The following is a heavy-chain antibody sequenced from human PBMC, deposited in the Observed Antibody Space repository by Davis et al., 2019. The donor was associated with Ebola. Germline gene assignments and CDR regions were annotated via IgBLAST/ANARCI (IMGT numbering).Heavy chain of an antibody. CDR3: ARDMYYYDSSGYHRGAFDI. CDR2: IYYSGST. CDR1: GGSITSYY. Sequence: SETLSLTCTVSGGSITSYYWSWIRQPPGKGLEWIGYIYYSGSTNYNPSLKSRVTISVDTSKNQFSLKLSSVTAADTAVYYCARDMYYYDSSGYHRGAFDIWGQGTMVTVSS. V-gene: IGHV4-59*01. D-gene: IGHD3-22*01. J-gene: IGHJ3*02.